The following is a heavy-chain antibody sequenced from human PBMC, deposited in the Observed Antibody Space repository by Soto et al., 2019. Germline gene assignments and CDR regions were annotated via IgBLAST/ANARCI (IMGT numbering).Heavy chain of an antibody. CDR1: GYTFSSYA. Sequence: AAVKVSCKASGYTFSSYALHWVRQAPGQRLEWMGWINAANGNVKYSQKFQGRVTITRDTSASTAYMELSSLRSEDTAVYYCARAVGQFDPWGQGTLVTVSS. J-gene: IGHJ5*02. CDR3: ARAVGQFDP. CDR2: INAANGNV. V-gene: IGHV1-3*01. D-gene: IGHD6-19*01.